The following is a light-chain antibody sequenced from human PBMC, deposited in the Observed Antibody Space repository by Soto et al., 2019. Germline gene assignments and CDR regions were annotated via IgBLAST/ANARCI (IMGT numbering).Light chain of an antibody. Sequence: DIQMTQSPSTLSASVGDRVTITCRASQSISSWLAWYQQKPGKAPKLLLYKASSLESGVPSRFSGSGSGTEFTLTISSLQPYDCATYYCQQYNSYPWTFGQGTKVEIK. CDR1: QSISSW. CDR2: KAS. CDR3: QQYNSYPWT. J-gene: IGKJ1*01. V-gene: IGKV1-5*03.